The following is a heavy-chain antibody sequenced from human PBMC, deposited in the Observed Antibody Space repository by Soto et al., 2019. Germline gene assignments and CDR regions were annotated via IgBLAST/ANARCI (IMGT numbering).Heavy chain of an antibody. CDR2: IYYSGST. CDR3: AREGIAAAGTARKTDY. D-gene: IGHD6-13*01. J-gene: IGHJ4*02. Sequence: LETLSLTCTVSGGSISSYYWSWIRQPPGKGLEWIGYIYYSGSTNYNPSLKSRVTMTTDTSTSTAYMELRSLKSDDTAVYYCAREGIAAAGTARKTDYWGQGTQVTVSS. V-gene: IGHV4-59*01. CDR1: GGSISSYY.